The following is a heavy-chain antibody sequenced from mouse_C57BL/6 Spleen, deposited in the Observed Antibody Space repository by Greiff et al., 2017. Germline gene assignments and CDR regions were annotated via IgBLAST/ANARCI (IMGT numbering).Heavy chain of an antibody. D-gene: IGHD2-2*01. CDR2: IYPRSGNT. Sequence: QVQLQESGAELVRPGASVQLSCKASGYTFTSYGISWVKQRPGPGLEWIGEIYPRSGNTFYNEPFKGKATLTADKSSSTAYMGLRSLTSEDAEVYVSEREEYGYGEDFDYWGQGTTLTVSS. CDR3: EREEYGYGEDFDY. CDR1: GYTFTSYG. J-gene: IGHJ2*01. V-gene: IGHV1-81*01.